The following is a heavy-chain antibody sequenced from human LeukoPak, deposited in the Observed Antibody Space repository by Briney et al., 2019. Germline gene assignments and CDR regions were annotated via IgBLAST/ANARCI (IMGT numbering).Heavy chain of an antibody. CDR1: GFTVSNNF. J-gene: IGHJ4*02. D-gene: IGHD6-19*01. Sequence: PGGSLRLSCAASGFTVSNNFMTWVRQAPGKGPECVSVIYSGGNTYYADSVKGRFTISRGNSKNTLYLQMNSLRAEDTAVYYCATAGRAVAEVVNDYWGQGTLVTVSS. CDR2: IYSGGNT. V-gene: IGHV3-66*01. CDR3: ATAGRAVAEVVNDY.